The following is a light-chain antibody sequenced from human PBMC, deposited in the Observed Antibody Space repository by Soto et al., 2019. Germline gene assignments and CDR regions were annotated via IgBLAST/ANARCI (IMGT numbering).Light chain of an antibody. CDR1: QSVNKW. V-gene: IGKV1-5*01. CDR2: DAS. J-gene: IGKJ2*01. CDR3: QQYQSWPYT. Sequence: DIQMTQSPSTLSASVGDRVTITCRASQSVNKWLAWYQQKPGRAPNLVIYDASTLQTSVTSTFSGSGSGTDFTLTISSLQPYDFGTYYCQQYQSWPYTFGQGTKLEIK.